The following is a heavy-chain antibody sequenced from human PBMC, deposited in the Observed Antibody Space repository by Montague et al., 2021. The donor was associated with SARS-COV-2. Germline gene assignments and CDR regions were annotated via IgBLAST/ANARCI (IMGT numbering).Heavy chain of an antibody. CDR2: ISYSGDT. CDR1: GGSISSGGYY. J-gene: IGHJ4*02. Sequence: TLSLTCTVSGGSISSGGYYWSWIRQHPGKGLEWIGYISYSGDTYYTPSLKSRITMSVDTSNNQFSLKLRSVTAADTAVYYCARDSSWTPFDFWGQGTLVTVSS. D-gene: IGHD3/OR15-3a*01. CDR3: ARDSSWTPFDF. V-gene: IGHV4-31*03.